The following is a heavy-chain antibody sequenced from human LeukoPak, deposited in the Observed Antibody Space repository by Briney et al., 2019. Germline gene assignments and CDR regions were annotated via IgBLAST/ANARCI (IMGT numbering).Heavy chain of an antibody. J-gene: IGHJ6*03. CDR2: ISVSGTST. CDR3: AKKGGFGDTYDYYYMDV. CDR1: GFTFSTYA. V-gene: IGHV3-23*01. D-gene: IGHD3-10*01. Sequence: GGSLRLSCAASGFTFSTYAMSWVRQAPGKGLEWVSGISVSGTSTYYADSVKGRFTISRDNSRNTLYLQMNTLRAEDTAVYYCAKKGGFGDTYDYYYMDVWGKGTTDTVSS.